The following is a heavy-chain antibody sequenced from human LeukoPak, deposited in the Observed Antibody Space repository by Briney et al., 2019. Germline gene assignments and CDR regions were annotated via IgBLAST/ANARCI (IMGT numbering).Heavy chain of an antibody. CDR1: GFTFSGSA. V-gene: IGHV3-73*01. CDR3: TRLGGCSGGSCYSPPDP. D-gene: IGHD2-15*01. Sequence: GGFLKLSCAASGFTFSGSAMHWVRQASGKGLEWVGRIRSKANSYATAYAASVKGRFTISRDDSKNTAYLQMNSLKTEDTAVYYCTRLGGCSGGSCYSPPDPWGQGTLVTVSS. J-gene: IGHJ5*02. CDR2: IRSKANSYAT.